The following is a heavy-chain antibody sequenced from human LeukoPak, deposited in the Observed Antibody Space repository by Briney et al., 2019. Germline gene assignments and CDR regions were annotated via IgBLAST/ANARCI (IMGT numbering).Heavy chain of an antibody. CDR2: ISRSGSTI. CDR3: ARAPGTYSVSPGAFDL. Sequence: GGSLRLSRVAPGFTFSDYYMSWIRQAPGPGLDYLSYISRSGSTIYYADSVRGRFTISRYNAENSLYLQMNSLRAEDTAVYYCARAPGTYSVSPGAFDLWGQGTMVTVSS. D-gene: IGHD1-26*01. V-gene: IGHV3-11*04. J-gene: IGHJ3*01. CDR1: GFTFSDYY.